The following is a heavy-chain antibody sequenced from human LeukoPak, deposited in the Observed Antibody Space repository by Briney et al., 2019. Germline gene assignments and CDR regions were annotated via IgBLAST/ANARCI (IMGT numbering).Heavy chain of an antibody. Sequence: GGSLRLSCAASGFTYSSYWMTWVRQAPGKGLEWVANIKEDGGEGYYVDSVKGRFTVSRDNAKNSLYLQLTSLRAEDTAVYYCATRYCTISACRASSYKSFDVWGKGTTVTVSS. D-gene: IGHD2-8*01. V-gene: IGHV3-7*01. CDR3: ATRYCTISACRASSYKSFDV. J-gene: IGHJ6*04. CDR1: GFTYSSYW. CDR2: IKEDGGEG.